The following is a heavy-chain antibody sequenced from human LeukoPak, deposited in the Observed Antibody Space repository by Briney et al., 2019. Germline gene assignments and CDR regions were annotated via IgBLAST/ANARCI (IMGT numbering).Heavy chain of an antibody. Sequence: GGSLRLSCVASGFSFSGSVMSWVRQAPGKGLEWVSATSGDAAVTYYAASVKGRFTVSRDNSKNAVYLQMNSLRAEDTATYYCAKVGYCTNNCFRTHDYWGQGALVTVSS. D-gene: IGHD2-8*01. V-gene: IGHV3-23*01. J-gene: IGHJ4*02. CDR2: TSGDAAVT. CDR1: GFSFSGSV. CDR3: AKVGYCTNNCFRTHDY.